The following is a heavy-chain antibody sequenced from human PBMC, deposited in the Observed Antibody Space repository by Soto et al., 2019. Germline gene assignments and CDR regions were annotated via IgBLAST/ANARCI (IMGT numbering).Heavy chain of an antibody. CDR3: AKDWVGGSNRYQLDY. CDR2: ISHGATRK. J-gene: IGHJ4*01. CDR1: RFTFSDYG. Sequence: GGSLRLSCAASRFTFSDYGMHWVRQAPGKGLEWVAGISHGATRKSYSDSVKGRFIISRDNSKKMPYLQLNSLRREHTAVYYCAKDWVGGSNRYQLDYWGRGTLVTVSS. V-gene: IGHV3-30*18. D-gene: IGHD4-4*01.